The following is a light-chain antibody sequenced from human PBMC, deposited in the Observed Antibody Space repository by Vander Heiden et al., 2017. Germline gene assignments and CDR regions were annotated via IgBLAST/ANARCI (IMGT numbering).Light chain of an antibody. CDR1: NIGSKS. J-gene: IGLJ2*01. CDR2: DDS. V-gene: IGLV3-21*02. Sequence: SYVLTQPPSVSVAPGQTARITCGGDNIGSKSVHWYQQKSGQAPVLVVYDDSDRPSGIPERVSGFNCGNTATLTISRVEAGDEADYYCQVWDSISDHLVFGGGTKLSVL. CDR3: QVWDSISDHLV.